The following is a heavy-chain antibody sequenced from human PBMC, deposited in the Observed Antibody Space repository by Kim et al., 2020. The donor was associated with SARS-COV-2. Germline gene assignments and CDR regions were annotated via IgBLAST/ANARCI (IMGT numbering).Heavy chain of an antibody. V-gene: IGHV1-18*04. CDR1: GQSFPTYG. Sequence: ASVKVSCKSSGQSFPTYGISWVRQAPGQGLEWLGWVSSNNADTRYAQKFEGRVTMATDTSTFTAYLELRSLRSDDTALYYCASVTTVTDDAFDVWGRGT. CDR3: ASVTTVTDDAFDV. J-gene: IGHJ3*01. D-gene: IGHD4-17*01. CDR2: VSSNNADT.